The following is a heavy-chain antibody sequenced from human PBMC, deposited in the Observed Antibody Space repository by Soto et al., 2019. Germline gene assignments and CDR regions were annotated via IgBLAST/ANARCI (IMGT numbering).Heavy chain of an antibody. D-gene: IGHD2-2*01. Sequence: PGGSLRLSCAASGFTVSSNYISWVRQAPGKGLEWVSVIYSGGSTYYADSVKGRFTISRHNSKNTLYLQMNSLRAEDTAVYYCAGISTFVPATLAYWGQGSLVTVSS. CDR3: AGISTFVPATLAY. CDR1: GFTVSSNY. V-gene: IGHV3-53*01. J-gene: IGHJ4*02. CDR2: IYSGGST.